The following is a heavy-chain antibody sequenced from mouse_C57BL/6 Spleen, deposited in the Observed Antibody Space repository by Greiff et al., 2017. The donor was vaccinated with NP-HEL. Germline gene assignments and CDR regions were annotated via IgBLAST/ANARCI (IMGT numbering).Heavy chain of an antibody. Sequence: QVQLQQSGAELVKPGASVKLSCKASGYTFTSYWMHWVKQRPGQGLEWIGMIHPNSGSTNYNEKFKSKATLTVDKSSSTAYMQLSSLTSEDSAVYYCARGGDYYYGSDYWGQGTTLTVSS. CDR3: ARGGDYYYGSDY. CDR1: GYTFTSYW. D-gene: IGHD1-1*01. J-gene: IGHJ2*01. V-gene: IGHV1-64*01. CDR2: IHPNSGST.